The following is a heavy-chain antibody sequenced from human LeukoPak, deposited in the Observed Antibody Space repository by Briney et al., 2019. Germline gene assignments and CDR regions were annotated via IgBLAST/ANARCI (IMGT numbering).Heavy chain of an antibody. CDR3: AKPPRDDTAMAY. Sequence: PGGSLRLSCAASGFTFSSYGIHWVRQAPGKGLEWVAVISYDGSNKYYADSVKGRFTISRDNSKNTLYLQMNSLRAEDTAVYYCAKPPRDDTAMAYRGQGTLVTVSS. V-gene: IGHV3-30*18. J-gene: IGHJ4*02. D-gene: IGHD5-18*01. CDR1: GFTFSSYG. CDR2: ISYDGSNK.